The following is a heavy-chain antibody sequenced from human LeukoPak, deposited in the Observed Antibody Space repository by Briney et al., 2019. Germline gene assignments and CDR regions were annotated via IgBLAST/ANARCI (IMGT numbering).Heavy chain of an antibody. Sequence: SETLSLTCAVYGGSFSTYYWSWIRQPPGKGLEWIGEINHSGSTNYNPSLKSRVTISVDTSKNQFSLNLSSVTAADTAVYYCARRLIVGATRFDYWGQGTLVTVSS. CDR1: GGSFSTYY. D-gene: IGHD1-26*01. V-gene: IGHV4-34*01. J-gene: IGHJ4*02. CDR3: ARRLIVGATRFDY. CDR2: INHSGST.